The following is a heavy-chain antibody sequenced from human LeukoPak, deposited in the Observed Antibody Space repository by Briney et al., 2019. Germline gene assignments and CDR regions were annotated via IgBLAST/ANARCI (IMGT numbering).Heavy chain of an antibody. Sequence: SETLSLTCTVSGVSISRYYWNWIRQPAGKGLEWIGRVYTSIGETKYNPSLKSHVTMSMDTSKNQISLRVRSVTAADTAVYYCARARNRLTLRSDVFDVWGQGTMVTVSS. D-gene: IGHD1-14*01. J-gene: IGHJ3*01. CDR1: GVSISRYY. CDR3: ARARNRLTLRSDVFDV. CDR2: VYTSIGET. V-gene: IGHV4-4*07.